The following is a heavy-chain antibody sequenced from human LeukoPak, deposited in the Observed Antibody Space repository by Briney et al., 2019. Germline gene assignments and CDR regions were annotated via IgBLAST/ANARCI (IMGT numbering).Heavy chain of an antibody. CDR2: ISSGVTTI. CDR1: GFTFSSYS. CDR3: AREFPSQASWDI. Sequence: PGGSLRLSCAASGFTFSSYSMNWVRQAPGKGLEWVSYISSGVTTIYYADSVKGRFTISRDNAKNSLYLQMNSLRAEDTAVYFCAREFPSQASWDIWGQGTMVTVSS. V-gene: IGHV3-48*04. J-gene: IGHJ3*02.